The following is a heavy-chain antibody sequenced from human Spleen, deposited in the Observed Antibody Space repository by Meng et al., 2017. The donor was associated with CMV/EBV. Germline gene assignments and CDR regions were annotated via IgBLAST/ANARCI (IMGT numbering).Heavy chain of an antibody. CDR3: ARERYSSTSHGMDV. D-gene: IGHD6-13*01. CDR1: GFTFSSYA. V-gene: IGHV3-23*01. J-gene: IGHJ6*02. CDR2: ISGSGGST. Sequence: GGSLRLSCAASGFTFSSYAMSWVRQAPGKGLEWVSAISGSGGSTYYADSVKGRFTISRDNSKNTLYLQMNSLRAEDTAVYYCARERYSSTSHGMDVWGQGTTVTVSS.